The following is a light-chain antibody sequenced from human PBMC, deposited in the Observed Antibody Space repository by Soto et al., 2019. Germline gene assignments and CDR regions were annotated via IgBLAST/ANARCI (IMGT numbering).Light chain of an antibody. CDR2: DVS. CDR1: SSDVGGYNY. V-gene: IGLV2-14*01. J-gene: IGLJ1*01. CDR3: SSYTSSNTLIGV. Sequence: QSALTQPASVSGSPGQSITISCTGTSSDVGGYNYVSWYQQHPGKAPKLMIYDVSNRPSGVSNRFSGSKSGNTASLTISGLQAEDEADYYCSSYTSSNTLIGVFGTGTKLTVL.